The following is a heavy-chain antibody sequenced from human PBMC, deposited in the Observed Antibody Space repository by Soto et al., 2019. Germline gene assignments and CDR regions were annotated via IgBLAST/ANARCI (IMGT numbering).Heavy chain of an antibody. CDR2: IYYSGRT. J-gene: IGHJ4*02. V-gene: IGHV4-39*01. Sequence: SETLSLTCIVSGESISSSSYYWGWIRQPPGKGLEWIGSIYYSGRTYYNPSFKSRVTISIDTSKNQFSLKLSSVTATDTAVYYCARQRTTVVTQAYFDHWGQWALVTVCS. CDR1: GESISSSSYY. CDR3: ARQRTTVVTQAYFDH. D-gene: IGHD2-21*02.